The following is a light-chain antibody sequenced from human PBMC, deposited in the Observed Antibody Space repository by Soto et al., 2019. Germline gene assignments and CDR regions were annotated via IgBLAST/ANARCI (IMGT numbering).Light chain of an antibody. Sequence: QSVLTQPASVSGSPGQSITISCTGTSSDVGGYNYVSWYQQHPGKATKLMIYDVSNRPSGVSNRFSGSKSGNTASLTISGLQAEDEADYYRSSYTSSSTLVVFGTGTKVTVL. CDR1: SSDVGGYNY. CDR3: SSYTSSSTLVV. CDR2: DVS. V-gene: IGLV2-14*01. J-gene: IGLJ1*01.